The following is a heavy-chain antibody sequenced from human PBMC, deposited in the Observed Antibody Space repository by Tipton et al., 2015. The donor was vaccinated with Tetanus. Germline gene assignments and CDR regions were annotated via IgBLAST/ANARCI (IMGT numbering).Heavy chain of an antibody. CDR2: IYFIGET. D-gene: IGHD6-13*01. CDR1: GGPISDKKNY. CDR3: ARGTWLYTSTYLRHWLDP. J-gene: IGHJ5*02. Sequence: TLSLTCTVSGGPISDKKNYWGWIRQAPGKGLEWIASIYFIGETYYSPSLKDRLTLDVDTSQNLYSLKLTSVTTADTAVYYCARGTWLYTSTYLRHWLDPWGHVTLVTVSS. V-gene: IGHV4-39*02.